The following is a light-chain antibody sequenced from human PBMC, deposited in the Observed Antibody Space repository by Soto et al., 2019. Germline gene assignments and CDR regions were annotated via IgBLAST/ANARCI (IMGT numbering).Light chain of an antibody. CDR1: SSDVGGYNY. CDR3: SSYTSRSTYV. J-gene: IGLJ1*01. Sequence: QSALTQPASVSGSPGQSIAISCTGSSSDVGGYNYVSWYQQHPGKAPKLMVYDVSNRPSGVSNRFSGSKSGNTASLTISGQQAEDETDYYCSSYTSRSTYVSGTGTKVRVL. V-gene: IGLV2-14*01. CDR2: DVS.